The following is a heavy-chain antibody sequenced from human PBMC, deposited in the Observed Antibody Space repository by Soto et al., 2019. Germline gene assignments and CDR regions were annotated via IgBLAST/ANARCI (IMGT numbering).Heavy chain of an antibody. CDR2: ISYDGRNR. CDR3: AKDRINSWTFDY. CDR1: GFTFRRDG. D-gene: IGHD6-13*01. J-gene: IGHJ4*02. V-gene: IGHV3-30*18. Sequence: PGGSLRLSCAASGFTFRRDGMHWVRQAPGKGLEWVAVISYDGRNRYYADSVKGRFAISRDDSKNTLYLQMNSLRAEDTAVYYCAKDRINSWTFDYWGLGTLVTVSS.